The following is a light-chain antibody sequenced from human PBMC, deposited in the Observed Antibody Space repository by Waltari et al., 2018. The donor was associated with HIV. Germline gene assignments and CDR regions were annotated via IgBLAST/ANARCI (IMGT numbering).Light chain of an antibody. V-gene: IGLV2-14*01. CDR2: EVS. J-gene: IGLJ3*02. CDR1: SNDVGGYNY. Sequence: QSALTQPASVSGSPGQSITISCTGTSNDVGGYNYVSWYQQHPGKAPKLKMYEVSNRHSGFSNRFCGSKSGNRASLTIAGRQAEGEADYYCSSYTNGNTLVFGGGTRLTVL. CDR3: SSYTNGNTLV.